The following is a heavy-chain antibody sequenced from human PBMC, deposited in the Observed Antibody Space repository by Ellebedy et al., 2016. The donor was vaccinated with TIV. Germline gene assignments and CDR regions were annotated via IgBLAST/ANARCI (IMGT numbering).Heavy chain of an antibody. CDR1: GLTVSSTY. D-gene: IGHD1-1*01. CDR3: AGETFNDVDLIIWGVLDT. Sequence: GESLKISCAASGLTVSSTYMSWVRQAPGKGLEWISVIHTGGDTNYADSVKGRFTMSRDTSKNTVHLQINSVRVEDTAVYYSAGETFNDVDLIIWGVLDTWGQGTMVTVSS. V-gene: IGHV3-66*01. J-gene: IGHJ3*02. CDR2: IHTGGDT.